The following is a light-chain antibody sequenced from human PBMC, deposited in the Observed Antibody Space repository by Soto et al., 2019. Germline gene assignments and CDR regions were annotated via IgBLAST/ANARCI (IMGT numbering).Light chain of an antibody. J-gene: IGKJ1*01. Sequence: NVLTQSPGTLSLSPGERATLSCRASQSLSGNYLAWYQQKPGQAPRVLIYRASIRATGIPARFSGSGSGTDFTLTISNLEPEDFAVYYCQQHSHWPPWTFGQGTKVDI. CDR1: QSLSGNY. V-gene: IGKV3D-20*02. CDR2: RAS. CDR3: QQHSHWPPWT.